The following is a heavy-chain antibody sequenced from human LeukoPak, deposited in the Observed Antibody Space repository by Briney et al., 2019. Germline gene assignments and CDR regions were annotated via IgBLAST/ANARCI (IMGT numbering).Heavy chain of an antibody. J-gene: IGHJ3*02. Sequence: SVKVSCKASGYTFTYRYLHWVRQAPGQALEWMGWITPFNGNTNYAQKFQDRVTVTRDRSMSTAYMELSSLRSEDTAMYYCASAARPTEAFDIWGQGTMVTVSS. CDR3: ASAARPTEAFDI. CDR1: GYTFTYRY. D-gene: IGHD6-6*01. CDR2: ITPFNGNT. V-gene: IGHV1-45*02.